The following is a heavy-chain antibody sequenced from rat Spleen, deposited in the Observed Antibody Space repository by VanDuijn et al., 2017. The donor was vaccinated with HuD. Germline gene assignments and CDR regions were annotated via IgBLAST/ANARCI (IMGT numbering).Heavy chain of an antibody. CDR3: ARDENGYLYTWFAY. CDR1: GFTFSNYG. D-gene: IGHD4-6*01. V-gene: IGHV5-29*01. J-gene: IGHJ3*01. CDR2: IKYDGSST. Sequence: EVQLVESGGGLVQPGRSLKLSCAASGFTFSNYGMAWVRQAPTKGLEWVATIKYDGSSTYHRDSVKGRFTISRDNAKSTLYLQMDSLQTEDTATYYCARDENGYLYTWFAYWGQGTLVTVSS.